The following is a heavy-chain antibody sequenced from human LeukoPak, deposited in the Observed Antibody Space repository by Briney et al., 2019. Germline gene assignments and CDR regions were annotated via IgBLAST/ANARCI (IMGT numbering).Heavy chain of an antibody. Sequence: SETLSLTCTVSGGSISSGSYYWSWIRQPAGKGLEWIGRIYTSGSTNYNPSLKSRVTISVDTSKNQFSLKLSSVTAADTAVYYCARQPPNNWNDGDYYYYYGMDVWGKGTTVTVSS. CDR2: IYTSGST. D-gene: IGHD1-20*01. J-gene: IGHJ6*04. V-gene: IGHV4-61*02. CDR1: GGSISSGSYY. CDR3: ARQPPNNWNDGDYYYYYGMDV.